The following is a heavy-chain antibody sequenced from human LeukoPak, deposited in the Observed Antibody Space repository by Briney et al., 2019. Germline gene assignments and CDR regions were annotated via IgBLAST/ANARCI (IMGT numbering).Heavy chain of an antibody. CDR1: GFTVSSNY. V-gene: IGHV3-66*01. D-gene: IGHD5-12*01. J-gene: IGHJ4*02. Sequence: GGSLRLSCAASGFTVSSNYMSWVRQAPGKGLEWVSVIYSGGSSYYADSVKGRFTISRDNSKNAVYLQMNSLRVEDTAVYYCARGMGGYGGYDYWGQGTLVTVSS. CDR3: ARGMGGYGGYDY. CDR2: IYSGGSS.